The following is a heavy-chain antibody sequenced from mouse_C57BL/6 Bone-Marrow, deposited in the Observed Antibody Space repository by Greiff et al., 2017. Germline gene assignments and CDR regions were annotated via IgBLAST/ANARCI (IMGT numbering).Heavy chain of an antibody. CDR3: VREGIIGYYYGSSHWYFDV. V-gene: IGHV10-3*01. D-gene: IGHD1-1*01. J-gene: IGHJ1*03. Sequence: EVQLVESGGGLVQPKGSLKLSCAASGFTFNTYAMHWVRQAPGKGLEWVARIRSKSSNYATYYADSVKDRFTISRDDSQSMLYLQMNNLKTEDTAMYYCVREGIIGYYYGSSHWYFDVWGTGTTVTVSS. CDR1: GFTFNTYA. CDR2: IRSKSSNYAT.